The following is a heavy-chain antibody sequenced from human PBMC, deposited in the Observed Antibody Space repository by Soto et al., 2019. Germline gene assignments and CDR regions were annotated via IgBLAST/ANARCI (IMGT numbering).Heavy chain of an antibody. D-gene: IGHD3-3*01. J-gene: IGHJ4*01. Sequence: SETLSLTCFVSGGSISNTNYYWIWMRQSPGVDLEWIGHICCSESDYYNPSIMSRVTMSIDTSKNPFSLNLNSVTVAATYECVCVTEWTGDIYGPGEVYWGRGTLVTVSS. CDR1: GGSISNTNYY. CDR3: VTEWTGDIYGPGEVY. CDR2: ICCSESD. V-gene: IGHV4-30-4*01.